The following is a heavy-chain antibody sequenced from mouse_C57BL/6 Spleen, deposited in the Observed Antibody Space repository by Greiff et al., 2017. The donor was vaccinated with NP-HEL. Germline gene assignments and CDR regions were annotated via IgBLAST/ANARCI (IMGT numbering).Heavy chain of an antibody. J-gene: IGHJ3*01. CDR1: GYTFTSYW. Sequence: VHVKQSGTVLARPGASVKMSCKTSGYTFTSYWMHWVKQRPGQGLEWIGAIYPGNSDTSYNQKFKGKAKLTAVTSASTAYMELSSLTNEDSAVYYCTSPIYYDYFAYWGQGTLVTVSA. CDR2: IYPGNSDT. D-gene: IGHD2-4*01. V-gene: IGHV1-5*01. CDR3: TSPIYYDYFAY.